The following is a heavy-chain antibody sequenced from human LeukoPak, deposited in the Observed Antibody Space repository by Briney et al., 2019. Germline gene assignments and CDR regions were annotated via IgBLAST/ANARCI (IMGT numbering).Heavy chain of an antibody. D-gene: IGHD6-25*01. V-gene: IGHV1-24*01. CDR1: GYTLTELS. CDR2: FDPEDGET. J-gene: IGHJ4*02. Sequence: ASVRVSCKVSGYTLTELSMHWVRQAPGKGLEWMGGFDPEDGETIYAQKFQGRVTMTEDTSTDTAYMELSSLRSEDTAVYYCATDPGGSPSLPDYWGQGTLVTVSS. CDR3: ATDPGGSPSLPDY.